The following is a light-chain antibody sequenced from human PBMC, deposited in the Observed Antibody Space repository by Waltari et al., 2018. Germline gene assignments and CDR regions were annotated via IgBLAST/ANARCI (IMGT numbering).Light chain of an antibody. CDR3: QTWAPGVRV. CDR2: VDSDGSH. Sequence: QLVLTQSPSASASLGASVKPTCPLSTQLSPYALALHHQQPEKGPRYLMKVDSDGSHNRGDGIPDRFSGSSSGAERFLTISSLQSEDEADYYCQTWAPGVRVFGGGTKLTVL. V-gene: IGLV4-69*01. CDR1: TQLSPYA. J-gene: IGLJ2*01.